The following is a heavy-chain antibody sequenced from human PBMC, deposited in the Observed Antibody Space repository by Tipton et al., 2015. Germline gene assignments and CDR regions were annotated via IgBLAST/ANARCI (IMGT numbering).Heavy chain of an antibody. J-gene: IGHJ4*02. CDR2: ISGSGGSR. CDR1: GFTFSSYA. CDR3: AKGDYGGNFRFHFDF. V-gene: IGHV3-23*01. Sequence: SLRLSCAASGFTFSSYAMSWVRQAPGKGLEWVSAISGSGGSRYYADSVKGRFTISRDNSKNTLYLQMNSLRAEDTAVYYCAKGDYGGNFRFHFDFWGQGTLVTVSS. D-gene: IGHD4-23*01.